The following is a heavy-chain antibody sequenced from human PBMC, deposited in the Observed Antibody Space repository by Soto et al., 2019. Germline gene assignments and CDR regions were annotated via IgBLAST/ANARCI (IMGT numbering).Heavy chain of an antibody. CDR3: ARDGLAGGAYCGGDCNTSVWFDP. V-gene: IGHV4-31*03. CDR2: IYYSGST. J-gene: IGHJ5*02. CDR1: GGSISSGGYY. D-gene: IGHD2-21*02. Sequence: SETLSLTCTVSGGSISSGGYYWSWIRQHPGKGLEWIGYIYYSGSTYYNPSLKSRVTISVDTSKNQFSLKLSSVTAADTAVYYCARDGLAGGAYCGGDCNTSVWFDPWGQGTLVTVSS.